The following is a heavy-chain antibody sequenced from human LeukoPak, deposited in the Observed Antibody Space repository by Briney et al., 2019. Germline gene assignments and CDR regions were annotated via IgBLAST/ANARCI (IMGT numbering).Heavy chain of an antibody. V-gene: IGHV3-33*01. D-gene: IGHD6-13*01. J-gene: IGHJ3*02. CDR2: IWYDGSNK. Sequence: GGSLRLSCAASGFTFSSYGMHWVRQAPGKGLEWVAVIWYDGSNKYYADSVKGRFTISKDNSKNTLYLQMNSLRAEDTAVYYCASINSRWPPDAFDIWGQGTMVTVSS. CDR3: ASINSRWPPDAFDI. CDR1: GFTFSSYG.